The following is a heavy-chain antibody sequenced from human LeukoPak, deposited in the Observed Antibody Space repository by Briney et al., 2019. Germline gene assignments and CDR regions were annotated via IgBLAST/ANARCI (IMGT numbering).Heavy chain of an antibody. J-gene: IGHJ4*02. V-gene: IGHV3-48*02. CDR1: GFTFSSYS. D-gene: IGHD1-1*01. Sequence: GGSLRLSCAASGFTFSSYSMNWVRPAPGKGLEWVSYISSSSSSIYSTDSVKGRFTISRDNAKNSLYLQVNSLRDDDTAVYYCAREGHSWNDLDYWGQGTLVTVSS. CDR3: AREGHSWNDLDY. CDR2: ISSSSSSI.